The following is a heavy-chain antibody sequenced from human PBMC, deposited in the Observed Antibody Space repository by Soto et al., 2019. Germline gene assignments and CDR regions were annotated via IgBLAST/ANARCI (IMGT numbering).Heavy chain of an antibody. Sequence: PVGSLRLSCAASGFTFSSYGMHWVRQAPGRGLEWVAVISYDGSNNYYADSVKGRFTISRDNSKNTLYLQMNSLRAEDTAVYYCAKEARTPAAIGEYYHYYGMDVWGQGTTVTVSS. D-gene: IGHD2-2*02. CDR2: ISYDGSNN. J-gene: IGHJ6*02. CDR3: AKEARTPAAIGEYYHYYGMDV. CDR1: GFTFSSYG. V-gene: IGHV3-30*18.